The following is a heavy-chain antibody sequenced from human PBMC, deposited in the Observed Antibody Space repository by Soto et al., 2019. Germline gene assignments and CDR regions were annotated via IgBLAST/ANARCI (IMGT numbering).Heavy chain of an antibody. J-gene: IGHJ6*02. D-gene: IGHD6-19*01. CDR1: GYTFTGYY. Sequence: GASVKVSCKASGYTFTGYYIHWVRQAPGQGLEWMGWIDPNSGGTNSAQKFQGRVTMTRDTSISTAYMELSRLRSDDTAVYHCARDTIAVAGHGPIHYYYYGMDVWGQGTTVTVSS. V-gene: IGHV1-2*02. CDR3: ARDTIAVAGHGPIHYYYYGMDV. CDR2: IDPNSGGT.